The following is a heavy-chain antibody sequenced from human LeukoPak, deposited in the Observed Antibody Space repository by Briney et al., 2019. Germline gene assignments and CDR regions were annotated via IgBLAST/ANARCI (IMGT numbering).Heavy chain of an antibody. V-gene: IGHV3-66*02. CDR2: IYSDDST. D-gene: IGHD1-26*01. CDR1: GLTVSSNY. J-gene: IGHJ3*02. CDR3: ARDGRVGATRLNI. Sequence: GGSLRLSCAASGLTVSSNYMSWVRQAPGKGLEWVSVIYSDDSTYYADSVRGRFAISRDNSKNTLYLQMNSLRAEDTAVYYCARDGRVGATRLNIWGQGTMVTVSS.